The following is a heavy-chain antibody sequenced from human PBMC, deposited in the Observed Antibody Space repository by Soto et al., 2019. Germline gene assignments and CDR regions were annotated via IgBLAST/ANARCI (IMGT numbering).Heavy chain of an antibody. CDR1: GGTFSSYA. V-gene: IGHV1-69*13. CDR2: IIPIFGTA. D-gene: IGHD3-22*01. CDR3: ARAGHYYDSSGHRGFDY. Sequence: ASVKVSCKASGGTFSSYAISWVRQAPGQGLEWMGGIIPIFGTANYAQKFQGRVTITADESTSTAYMELSSLRSEDTAVYYCARAGHYYDSSGHRGFDYWGQVTLVTVSS. J-gene: IGHJ4*02.